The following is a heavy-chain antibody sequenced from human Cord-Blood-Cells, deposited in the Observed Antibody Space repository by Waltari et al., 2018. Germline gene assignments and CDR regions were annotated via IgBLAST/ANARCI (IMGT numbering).Heavy chain of an antibody. Sequence: EVQLVESGGGLVKPGGSLRLSCAASGFTFSSYSMNWVRQAPGKGLEWVSSISSSSSYIYYADSVKGRFTISGKNAKNSLYLQMNSLRAEDTAVYYCARVSEGYWYFDLWGRGTLVTVSS. CDR1: GFTFSSYS. J-gene: IGHJ2*01. CDR3: ARVSEGYWYFDL. CDR2: ISSSSSYI. V-gene: IGHV3-21*01.